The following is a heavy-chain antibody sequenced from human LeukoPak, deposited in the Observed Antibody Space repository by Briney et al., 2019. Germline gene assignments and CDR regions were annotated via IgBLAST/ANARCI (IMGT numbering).Heavy chain of an antibody. V-gene: IGHV3-21*01. J-gene: IGHJ6*03. CDR3: ARDREYQLLHYYYYYMDV. D-gene: IGHD2-2*01. CDR2: ITSGSSTI. Sequence: GGSLRLSCAASGFTFSSYSMNWVRQAPGKGLEWVSSITSGSSTIYYADSVKGRFTISRDNAKNSLYLQMNSLRAEDTAVYYCARDREYQLLHYYYYYMDVWGKGTTVPVS. CDR1: GFTFSSYS.